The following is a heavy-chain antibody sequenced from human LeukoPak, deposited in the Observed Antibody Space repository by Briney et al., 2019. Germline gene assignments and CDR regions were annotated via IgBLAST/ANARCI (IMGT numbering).Heavy chain of an antibody. J-gene: IGHJ2*01. V-gene: IGHV3-30*18. D-gene: IGHD3-22*01. CDR2: ISYDGSNK. CDR3: AKDHYYDSSGYSTINWYFDL. CDR1: GFTFSSYG. Sequence: GRSLRLSCAASGFTFSSYGMHWVRQAPGKGLEWVAVISYDGSNKYYADSVKGRFTISRDNFKNTLYLQMNSLRAEDTAVYYCAKDHYYDSSGYSTINWYFDLWGRGTLVTVSS.